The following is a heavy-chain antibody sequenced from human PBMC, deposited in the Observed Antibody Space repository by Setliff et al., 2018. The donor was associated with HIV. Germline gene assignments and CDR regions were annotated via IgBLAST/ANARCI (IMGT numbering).Heavy chain of an antibody. D-gene: IGHD5-18*01. J-gene: IGHJ4*02. Sequence: PSETLSLTCTVSGGSISSSSYYWGWIRQTPGKGLEWIGSIYYSGSTYYNPSLTSRVTISVDTSKNQFSLKLTSVTAADTAVYYCARTLRAAAMGYFDYWGQGTLVTVSS. CDR3: ARTLRAAAMGYFDY. CDR2: IYYSGST. V-gene: IGHV4-39*01. CDR1: GGSISSSSYY.